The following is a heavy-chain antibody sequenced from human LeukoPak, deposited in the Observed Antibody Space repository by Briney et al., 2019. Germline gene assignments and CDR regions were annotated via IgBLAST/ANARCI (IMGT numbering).Heavy chain of an antibody. Sequence: GGSLRLSCAASGFTFSTYSMNWVRQAPGKGLEWVSSISSSSNYIYYADSVKGRFPISRDDAKNLLFLQMNGLRVKDTAVYYCARDMTTATTCYLEHWGQGTLVTVSS. CDR2: ISSSSNYI. CDR3: ARDMTTATTCYLEH. CDR1: GFTFSTYS. V-gene: IGHV3-21*06. D-gene: IGHD4-17*01. J-gene: IGHJ1*01.